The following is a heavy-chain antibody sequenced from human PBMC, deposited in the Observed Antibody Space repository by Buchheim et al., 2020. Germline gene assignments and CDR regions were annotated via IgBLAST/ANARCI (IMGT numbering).Heavy chain of an antibody. V-gene: IGHV1-46*01. CDR3: ARGMTTVVLRFDP. CDR2: LNPSGGIT. Sequence: QVQLVQSGAEVKKPGASVKVSCKASGYTFTNYYMHWVRQAPGQGLEWMGILNPSGGITIYAQKFQGRFTMTSDTSTSTVYMELSSLRSEDTAVYYCARGMTTVVLRFDPWGQGTL. D-gene: IGHD4-23*01. CDR1: GYTFTNYY. J-gene: IGHJ5*02.